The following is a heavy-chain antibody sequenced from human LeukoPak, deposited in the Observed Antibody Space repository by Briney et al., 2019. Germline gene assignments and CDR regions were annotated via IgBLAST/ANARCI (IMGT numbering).Heavy chain of an antibody. Sequence: PGGSLRLSCAASGFTFSSYSMNWVRQAPGKGLEWVSSISSSSSYIYYADSVKGRFTISRDNAKNSLYPQMNSLRAEDTAVYYCARDHCSSTSCYDNWFDPWGQGTLVTVSS. V-gene: IGHV3-21*01. D-gene: IGHD2-2*01. CDR1: GFTFSSYS. J-gene: IGHJ5*02. CDR2: ISSSSSYI. CDR3: ARDHCSSTSCYDNWFDP.